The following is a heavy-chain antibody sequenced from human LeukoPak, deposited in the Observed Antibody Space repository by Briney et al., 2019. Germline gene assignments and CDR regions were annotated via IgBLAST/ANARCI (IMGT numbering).Heavy chain of an antibody. V-gene: IGHV1-69*04. J-gene: IGHJ4*02. CDR3: ARDFYEARWYDYVWGSYRSYYFDD. D-gene: IGHD3-16*02. Sequence: SVKVSCKASGGTFSSYAISWVRQAPGQGLEWMGRIIPIFGIANYAQKFQGRVTITADKSTSTAYMELSSLRSEDTAVYYCARDFYEARWYDYVWGSYRSYYFDDWGQGTLVTVSS. CDR2: IIPIFGIA. CDR1: GGTFSSYA.